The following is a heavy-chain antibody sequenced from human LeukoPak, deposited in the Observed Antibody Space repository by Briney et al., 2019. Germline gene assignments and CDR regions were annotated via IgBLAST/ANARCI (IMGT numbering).Heavy chain of an antibody. CDR1: GYTLTELS. D-gene: IGHD1-26*01. V-gene: IGHV1-24*01. CDR3: TRNSGSYYGFDY. Sequence: GASVKVSCKVSGYTLTELSMHWVRQAPGKGLEWMGGFDPEDGETIYAQKFQGRVTMTRDTSISTAYMELSRLRSDDTAVYYCTRNSGSYYGFDYWGQGTLVTVSS. CDR2: FDPEDGET. J-gene: IGHJ4*02.